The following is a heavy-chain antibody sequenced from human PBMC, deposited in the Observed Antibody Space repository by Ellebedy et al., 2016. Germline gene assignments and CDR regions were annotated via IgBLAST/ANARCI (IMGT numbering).Heavy chain of an antibody. J-gene: IGHJ4*02. D-gene: IGHD4-17*01. CDR2: ISRSGDST. V-gene: IGHV3-23*01. Sequence: GGSLRLXXAASGFTFSSYVMSWVRQAPGEGLEWVSTISRSGDSTYYADSVKGRFTISRDNSKNTLYLQMGSLKAEDTAVYYCAKDRDDYGDYVFDYWGQGTLVTVSS. CDR3: AKDRDDYGDYVFDY. CDR1: GFTFSSYV.